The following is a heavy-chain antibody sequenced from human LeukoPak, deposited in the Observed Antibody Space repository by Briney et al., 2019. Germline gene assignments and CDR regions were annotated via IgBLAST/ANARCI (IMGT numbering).Heavy chain of an antibody. CDR3: AGGGPSSYNGYDLGFDY. CDR2: INPNSGGT. V-gene: IGHV1-2*02. J-gene: IGHJ4*02. D-gene: IGHD5-12*01. CDR1: GYTFTGYY. Sequence: GASVKVSCKASGYTFTGYYMHWVRQAPGQGLEWMGWINPNSGGTNYAQKFQGRVTMTRDTSISTAYMELSRLRSDDTAVYYCAGGGPSSYNGYDLGFDYWGQGTLVTVSS.